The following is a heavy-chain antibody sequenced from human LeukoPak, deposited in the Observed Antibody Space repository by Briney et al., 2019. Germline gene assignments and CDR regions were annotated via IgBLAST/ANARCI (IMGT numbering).Heavy chain of an antibody. CDR1: GYTLTELS. CDR3: ATGGAVAGIDYMDV. Sequence: SVKVSCKVSGYTLTELSMHWVRQAPGKGLEWMGGFDPEDGETIYAQKFQGRVTMTEDTSTDTAYMELSSLRSEDTAVYYCATGGAVAGIDYMDVWGKGTTVTVSS. J-gene: IGHJ6*03. CDR2: FDPEDGET. D-gene: IGHD6-19*01. V-gene: IGHV1-24*01.